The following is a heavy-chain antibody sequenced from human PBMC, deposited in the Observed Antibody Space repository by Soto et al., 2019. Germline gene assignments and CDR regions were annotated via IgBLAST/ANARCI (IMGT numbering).Heavy chain of an antibody. CDR2: INHSGTI. CDR1: GGSFSGYY. Sequence: SETLSLTCAVYGGSFSGYYWTWIRQPPGKGLEWIGEINHSGTINFNPSLKSPLTISPDTSTKHLPTKLSSVTDADTDAYYCARADRTLVTSYSLDVWGQVNTVT. CDR3: ARADRTLVTSYSLDV. J-gene: IGHJ6*02. D-gene: IGHD2-21*02. V-gene: IGHV4-34*01.